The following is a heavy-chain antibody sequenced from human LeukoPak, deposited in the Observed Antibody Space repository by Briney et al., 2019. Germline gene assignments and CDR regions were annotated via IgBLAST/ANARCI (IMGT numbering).Heavy chain of an antibody. D-gene: IGHD3-22*01. CDR2: INPNSGGT. CDR1: GYTFTGYY. CDR3: ARDSRPSYDSSGYYYPGDY. J-gene: IGHJ4*02. V-gene: IGHV1-2*02. Sequence: ASVKVSCKASGYTFTGYYMHWVRQAPGQGLEWMGWINPNSGGTNYAQKFQGRVTMTRGTSISTAYMELSRLRSDDTAVYYCARDSRPSYDSSGYYYPGDYWGQGTLVTVSS.